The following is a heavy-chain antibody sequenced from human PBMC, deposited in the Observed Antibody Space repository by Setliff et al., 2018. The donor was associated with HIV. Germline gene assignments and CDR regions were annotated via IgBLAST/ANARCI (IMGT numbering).Heavy chain of an antibody. CDR1: GFNFSSHT. J-gene: IGHJ4*02. Sequence: SETLSLTCAASGFNFSSHTMNWIRQPPGKGLEWIGYISQSGSTYYNPSLKSRVTISVDTSKNQFSLKLTSVTAADTAVYYCVTSSSWSSRLNFWGPGMLVTVSS. CDR3: VTSSSWSSRLNF. D-gene: IGHD2-2*01. V-gene: IGHV4-59*04. CDR2: ISQSGST.